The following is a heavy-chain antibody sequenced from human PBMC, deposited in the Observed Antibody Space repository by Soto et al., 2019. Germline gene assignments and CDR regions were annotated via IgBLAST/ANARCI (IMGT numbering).Heavy chain of an antibody. V-gene: IGHV1-2*02. CDR1: GYTFTAHC. D-gene: IGHD3-9*01. CDR3: ARGLTFDP. CDR2: INPNTGDT. Sequence: ASVKVSCKASGYTFTAHCIEWVRQAPGQGLEWMGWINPNTGDTNYAQKFQGRVTMTRDTSITTAYMELTRLRSDDTAVYYCARGLTFDPWGQGTLVTVSS. J-gene: IGHJ5*02.